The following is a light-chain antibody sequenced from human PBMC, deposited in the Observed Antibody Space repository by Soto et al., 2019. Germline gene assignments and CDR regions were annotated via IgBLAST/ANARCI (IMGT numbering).Light chain of an antibody. Sequence: EIVLTQSPGTLSLSPGERATLSCRASQSVSSSHLAWYQQKPGQAPRLLIYDASTRATDVPARFSVSGSGTEFTLTISSLQSEDFAVYYCQQYYKWPRTFGQGTKVDIK. V-gene: IGKV3-15*01. CDR3: QQYYKWPRT. CDR1: QSVSSSH. J-gene: IGKJ1*01. CDR2: DAS.